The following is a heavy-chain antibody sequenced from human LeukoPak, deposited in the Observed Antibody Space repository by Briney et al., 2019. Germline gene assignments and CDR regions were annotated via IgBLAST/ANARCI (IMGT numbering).Heavy chain of an antibody. J-gene: IGHJ4*02. CDR3: ARDRGYSYGRGIDY. D-gene: IGHD5-18*01. CDR2: ISSSSSSYI. V-gene: IGHV3-21*01. Sequence: GGSLRLSCAASGFTFSSYSMNWVRQAPGKGLEWVSSISSSSSSYIYYAASVNARFTISTDNAKNSLYLQMNSLRAEDTAVYYCARDRGYSYGRGIDYWGQGTLVTVSS. CDR1: GFTFSSYS.